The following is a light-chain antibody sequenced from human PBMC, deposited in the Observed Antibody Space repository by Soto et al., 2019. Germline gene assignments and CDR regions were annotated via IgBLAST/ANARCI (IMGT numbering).Light chain of an antibody. V-gene: IGKV3-20*01. CDR3: QQYGSSPPLT. CDR2: GAS. Sequence: EIVLTQSPGTLSWSPGERATLSCRASQSVSSSDLAWYQQKPGQAPRLLIYGASSSATGTPDRFSGSGYGTDCTLTISRLEPEDFAVYYCQQYGSSPPLTFGGGTKVEIK. J-gene: IGKJ4*01. CDR1: QSVSSSD.